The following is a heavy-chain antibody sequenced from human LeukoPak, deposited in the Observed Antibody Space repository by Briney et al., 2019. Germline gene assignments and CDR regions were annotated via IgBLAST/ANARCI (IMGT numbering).Heavy chain of an antibody. CDR2: ISGSGLST. V-gene: IGHV3-23*01. CDR3: AKTMEYNSSPIDY. Sequence: PGGSLRLSCAASGFTFSNYAMTWVRQPPGKGLEWVSGISGSGLSTYYADSVKGRFTISRDNSENTPYVQMNSLRAEDTAVYYCAKTMEYNSSPIDYWGQGTLVTVSS. J-gene: IGHJ4*02. D-gene: IGHD6-6*01. CDR1: GFTFSNYA.